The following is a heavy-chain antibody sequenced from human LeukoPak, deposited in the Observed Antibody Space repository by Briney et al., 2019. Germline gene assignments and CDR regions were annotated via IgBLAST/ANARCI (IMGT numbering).Heavy chain of an antibody. D-gene: IGHD3-22*01. CDR1: GFTVSSNY. V-gene: IGHV3-53*01. Sequence: GGSLRLSCAASGFTVSSNYMSWVRQAPGKGLEWVSVIYSGGSTYYADSVKGRFTISRDNSKNTLYVQMNSLRAEDTAVYYCAKVSDYYDSSGYPDCWDQGTLVTVSS. CDR3: AKVSDYYDSSGYPDC. CDR2: IYSGGST. J-gene: IGHJ4*02.